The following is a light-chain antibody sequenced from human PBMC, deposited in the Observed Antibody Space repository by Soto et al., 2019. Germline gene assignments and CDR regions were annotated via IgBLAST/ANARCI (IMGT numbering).Light chain of an antibody. CDR3: QQYNNWPPR. J-gene: IGKJ1*01. V-gene: IGKV3-15*01. CDR2: GAS. CDR1: QSVSRY. Sequence: EVVLTLSPGTLSLSRGGRSTISCRASQSVSRYLAWYQQKPGQAPRLLIYGASTRATGIPARFSGSASGTEFTLTISSLQSEDFAVYDCQQYNNWPPRFGQGTKVDIK.